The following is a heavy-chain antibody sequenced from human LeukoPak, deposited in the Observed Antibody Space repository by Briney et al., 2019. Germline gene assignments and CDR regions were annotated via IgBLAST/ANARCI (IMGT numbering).Heavy chain of an antibody. J-gene: IGHJ4*02. V-gene: IGHV3-11*06. CDR3: ARAPVATMADY. Sequence: PGGSLRLSCAASGFTFSDYYMSWIRQAPGKGLEWVSYICSSSSYTNYADAVKGRFTISRDNPKNSLYLQMNSLRAEDTAVYYCARAPVATMADYWGQGTLVTVSS. CDR1: GFTFSDYY. D-gene: IGHD5-12*01. CDR2: ICSSSSYT.